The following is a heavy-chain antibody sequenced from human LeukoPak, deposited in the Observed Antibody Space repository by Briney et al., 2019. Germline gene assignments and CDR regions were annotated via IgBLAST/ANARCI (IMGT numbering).Heavy chain of an antibody. D-gene: IGHD2-2*01. J-gene: IGHJ4*02. CDR3: VSCGTTTCIIRFDH. Sequence: GGSLRLSCAASGFTFSRYWMNWVRQAPGKGLESVASIKEDGSEKSYVDSVKGRFTISRDNAKNSLYLQMNSLRAEDTAIYYCVSCGTTTCIIRFDHWGQGTLVTVSS. V-gene: IGHV3-7*01. CDR1: GFTFSRYW. CDR2: IKEDGSEK.